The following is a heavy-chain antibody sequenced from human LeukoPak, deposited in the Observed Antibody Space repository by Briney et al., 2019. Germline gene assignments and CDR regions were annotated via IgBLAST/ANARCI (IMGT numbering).Heavy chain of an antibody. D-gene: IGHD5-12*01. J-gene: IGHJ4*02. CDR1: GFTFSSYA. Sequence: GGSLRLSCAASGFTFSSYAMSWVRQAPGKGLEWVSGVSGSGGSTYYTDSVKGRFTISRDNSKNTLYLQMNSLRAEDTAVYYCAKDLDIVATITGNWGQGTLVTVSS. V-gene: IGHV3-23*01. CDR2: VSGSGGST. CDR3: AKDLDIVATITGN.